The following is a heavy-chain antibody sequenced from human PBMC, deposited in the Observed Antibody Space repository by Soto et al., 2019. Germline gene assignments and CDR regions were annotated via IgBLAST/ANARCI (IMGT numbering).Heavy chain of an antibody. CDR1: GYTFTSYD. Sequence: VSVKVSCKASGYTFTSYDINWVRQATRQGLEWMGWMNPNSGNTGYAQKFQGRVTMTRNTSISTAYMELSSLRSEDTAVYYCARYNWNYPYYYYGMDVWGHGTTVTVSS. CDR2: MNPNSGNT. V-gene: IGHV1-8*01. CDR3: ARYNWNYPYYYYGMDV. D-gene: IGHD1-7*01. J-gene: IGHJ6*02.